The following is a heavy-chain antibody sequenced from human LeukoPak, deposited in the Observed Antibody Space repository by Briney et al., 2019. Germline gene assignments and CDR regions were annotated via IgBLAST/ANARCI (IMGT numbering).Heavy chain of an antibody. CDR3: AKDFIGDGYNPRPSEC. V-gene: IGHV3-74*01. CDR2: TKPDGSST. Sequence: GGSLRLSCAASGFAFSTYWMYWARQVAGKGLVWVTRTKPDGSSTEYADSVKGRFTISRDNAKNSLYLQMNSLRAEDTALYYCAKDFIGDGYNPRPSECWGQGTLVTVSS. J-gene: IGHJ4*02. CDR1: GFAFSTYW. D-gene: IGHD5-24*01.